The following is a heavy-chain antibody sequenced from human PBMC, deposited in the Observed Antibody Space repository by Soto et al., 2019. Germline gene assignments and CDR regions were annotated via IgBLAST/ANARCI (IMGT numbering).Heavy chain of an antibody. CDR2: IYYSGST. Sequence: PSETLSLTCTVSGGSISSYYWSWIRQPPGKGLEWIGYIYYSGSTNYNPSLKSRVTISVDTSKNQFSLKLSSVTAADTAVYYCARDRSSSSVYFDYWGQGTLVTVS. CDR1: GGSISSYY. V-gene: IGHV4-59*01. D-gene: IGHD6-6*01. J-gene: IGHJ4*02. CDR3: ARDRSSSSVYFDY.